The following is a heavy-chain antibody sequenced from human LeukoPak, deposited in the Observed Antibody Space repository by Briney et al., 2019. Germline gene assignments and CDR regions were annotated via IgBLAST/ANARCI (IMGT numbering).Heavy chain of an antibody. V-gene: IGHV1-69*05. CDR3: ATDRPSEEGFGDLPLES. CDR1: GGSFSSYT. Sequence: SVKVSCKASGGSFSSYTISWVRQAPGQGLEWLGRIIPIFGTTTYAQKFQGRVTIITDASTSTVYMELSSLRSEDTAVYYCATDRPSEEGFGDLPLESWGQGTLVTVSS. J-gene: IGHJ4*02. D-gene: IGHD3-10*01. CDR2: IIPIFGTT.